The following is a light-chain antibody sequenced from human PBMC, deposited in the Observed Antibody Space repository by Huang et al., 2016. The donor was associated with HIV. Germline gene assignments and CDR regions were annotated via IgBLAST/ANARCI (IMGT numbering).Light chain of an antibody. J-gene: IGKJ4*01. CDR2: QAS. V-gene: IGKV1-5*03. Sequence: DIQMTQSPSTLSASVGDRVTITCRASQSITDSFAWDQQKPGAAPKVLIDQASTLQTGVPSRFSGSGFGTEFTLSISSLQPDDFATYYCQQYSSYSPLTFGGGTKVENK. CDR3: QQYSSYSPLT. CDR1: QSITDS.